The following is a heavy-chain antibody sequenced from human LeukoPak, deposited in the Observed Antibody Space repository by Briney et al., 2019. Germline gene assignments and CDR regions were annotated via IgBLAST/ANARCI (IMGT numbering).Heavy chain of an antibody. J-gene: IGHJ5*02. CDR2: IYYSGST. V-gene: IGHV4-59*01. CDR3: ARSFRGDYLNWFDP. D-gene: IGHD4-17*01. CDR1: GGSINSYY. Sequence: SETLSLTCTVSGGSINSYYWSWIRQPPGKGLEWIGYIYYSGSTNYNPSLKSRVTISVDTSKNQFSLKLSSVTAADTAAYYCARSFRGDYLNWFDPWGQGTMVTVSS.